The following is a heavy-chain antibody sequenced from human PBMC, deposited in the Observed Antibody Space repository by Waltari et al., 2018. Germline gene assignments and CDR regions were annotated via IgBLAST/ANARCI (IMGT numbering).Heavy chain of an antibody. V-gene: IGHV4-38-2*01. CDR3: ASINGDYYYYYYMDV. CDR1: GYSISSGYY. J-gene: IGHJ6*03. CDR2: IYHSGST. D-gene: IGHD2-8*01. Sequence: QVQLQESGPGLVKPSETLSLTCAVSGYSISSGYYWGWIRQPPGKGLEWIGSIYHSGSTYYNPSLKSRVTISVDTSKNQFSLKLSSVTAADTAVYYCASINGDYYYYYYMDVWGKGTTVTVSS.